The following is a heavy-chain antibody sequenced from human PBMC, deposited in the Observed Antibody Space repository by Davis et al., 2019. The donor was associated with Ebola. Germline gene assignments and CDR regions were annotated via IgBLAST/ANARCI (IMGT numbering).Heavy chain of an antibody. CDR3: ARDRDYNNYEGNFDL. CDR1: GYTFTSYY. CDR2: VNLSDGST. V-gene: IGHV1-46*01. Sequence: ASVKVSCKASGYTFTSYYMHWVRQAPGQGLEWMGIVNLSDGSTSYAQKFQGRVTMTRDTSTSTVYMELSSLRSEDTAVYYCARDRDYNNYEGNFDLWGRGTQVTVSS. J-gene: IGHJ2*01. D-gene: IGHD4-11*01.